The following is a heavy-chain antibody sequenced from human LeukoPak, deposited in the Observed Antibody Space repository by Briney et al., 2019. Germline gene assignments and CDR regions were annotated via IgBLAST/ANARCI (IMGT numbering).Heavy chain of an antibody. J-gene: IGHJ6*02. CDR2: IIPILGIA. Sequence: SVKVSCKASGGTFSSYAISWVRQAPGQGLEWMGRIIPILGIANYAQKFQGGVTITADKSTSTAYMELSSLRSEDTAVYYCARGLWFGAQSYGMDVWGQGTTVTVSS. V-gene: IGHV1-69*04. CDR1: GGTFSSYA. D-gene: IGHD3-10*01. CDR3: ARGLWFGAQSYGMDV.